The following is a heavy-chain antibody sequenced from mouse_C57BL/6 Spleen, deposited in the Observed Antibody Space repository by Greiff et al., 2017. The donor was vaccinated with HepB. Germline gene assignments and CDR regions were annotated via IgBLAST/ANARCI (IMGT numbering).Heavy chain of an antibody. D-gene: IGHD1-1*01. Sequence: QVQLQQPGAELVKPGASVKLSCKASGYTFTSYWMQWVKQRPGQGLEWIGEIDPSDSYTNYNQKFKGKATLTVDTSSSTAYMQPSSLTSEDSAVYYCARADTTVVAPYAMDYWGQGTSVTVSS. V-gene: IGHV1-50*01. CDR1: GYTFTSYW. CDR3: ARADTTVVAPYAMDY. CDR2: IDPSDSYT. J-gene: IGHJ4*01.